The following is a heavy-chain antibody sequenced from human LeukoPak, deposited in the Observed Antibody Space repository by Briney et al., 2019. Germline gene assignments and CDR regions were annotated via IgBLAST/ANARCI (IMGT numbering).Heavy chain of an antibody. D-gene: IGHD1-26*01. CDR2: INPDGSTT. J-gene: IGHJ4*02. V-gene: IGHV3-74*01. Sequence: GGSLRLSCVASGFAFRNYWMYWVRQGPGKGLVWLSRINPDGSTTTYPASVRGRFTISRDNAKNSLYLQMNSLRAEDTAVYYCARVWYSGSYPVDYWGQGTLVTVSS. CDR1: GFAFRNYW. CDR3: ARVWYSGSYPVDY.